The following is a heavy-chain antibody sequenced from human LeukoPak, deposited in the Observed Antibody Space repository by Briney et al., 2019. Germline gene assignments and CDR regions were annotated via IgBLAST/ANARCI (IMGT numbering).Heavy chain of an antibody. J-gene: IGHJ4*02. D-gene: IGHD6-13*01. CDR3: AKSSYRGAIAAAGVDY. Sequence: GASLKISCQASGSRFTTNWIGWGRQLPGQGLEWMGIIFPGDSDTRYSPSFQGQVTISADKSISTAYLQWRSLKASDTAIYYCAKSSYRGAIAAAGVDYWGQGTLVTVSS. CDR1: GSRFTTNW. V-gene: IGHV5-51*01. CDR2: IFPGDSDT.